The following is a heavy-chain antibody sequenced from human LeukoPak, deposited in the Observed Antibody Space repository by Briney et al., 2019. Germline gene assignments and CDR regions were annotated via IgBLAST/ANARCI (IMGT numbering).Heavy chain of an antibody. CDR2: IGISSGNT. CDR3: ARDHRYAFDN. Sequence: GGSLRLSCAASGFNFIDYSMNWVRQAPGKGLEWISYIGISSGNTKYADSVKGRFTISRDKARNSLYLQMNSLRVEDTAMYYCARDHRYAFDNWGHGTLVTISS. CDR1: GFNFIDYS. J-gene: IGHJ4*01. D-gene: IGHD5-12*01. V-gene: IGHV3-48*01.